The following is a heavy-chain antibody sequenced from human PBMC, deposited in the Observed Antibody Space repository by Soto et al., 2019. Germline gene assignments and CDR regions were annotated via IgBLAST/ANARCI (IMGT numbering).Heavy chain of an antibody. D-gene: IGHD3-10*01. J-gene: IGHJ4*02. CDR1: GFIFSNYA. CDR3: ARGSMVRGVIVPATY. Sequence: PGGSLRLSCAASGFIFSNYAMHWVRQAPGRGLEWVALISYDGSHKYYADSLKGRFTVSRDSSKNTLYLQIDSLRAEDTALYYCARGSMVRGVIVPATYWGQGTLVTVPS. CDR2: ISYDGSHK. V-gene: IGHV3-30-3*01.